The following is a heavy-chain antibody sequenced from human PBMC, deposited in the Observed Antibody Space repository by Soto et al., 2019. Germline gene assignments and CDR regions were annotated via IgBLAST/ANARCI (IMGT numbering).Heavy chain of an antibody. CDR2: MNPNSGNT. CDR3: ARYAAAAGRNNWFDP. Sequence: ASVKVSCKASGYTFTTFGISWVRQAPGQGLEWVGWMNPNSGNTGYAQKFQGRVTMTRNTSISTAYMELSSLRSEDTAVYYCARYAAAAGRNNWFDPWGQGTLVTVSS. V-gene: IGHV1-8*02. J-gene: IGHJ5*02. D-gene: IGHD6-13*01. CDR1: GYTFTTFG.